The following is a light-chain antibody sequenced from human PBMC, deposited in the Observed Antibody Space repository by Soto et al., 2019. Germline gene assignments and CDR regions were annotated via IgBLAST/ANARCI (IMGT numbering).Light chain of an antibody. J-gene: IGKJ2*01. Sequence: DIQMTQSPSSVSASVGDRVTITCRASQGINNWLAWYQQQPGKAPKLLIYATSSLHSGVPSRFSRSGSGTDFTLTISSLQPEDFATYYCQQANSFPYTFGQGTKLEIK. CDR2: ATS. V-gene: IGKV1-12*01. CDR1: QGINNW. CDR3: QQANSFPYT.